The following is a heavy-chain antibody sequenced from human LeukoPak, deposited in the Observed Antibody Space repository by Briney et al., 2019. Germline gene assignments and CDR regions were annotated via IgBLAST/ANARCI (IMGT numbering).Heavy chain of an antibody. CDR2: IYNDGNT. Sequence: GGSLRLSCAASGFTVSSNYMSWVRQAPGKGLEWVSLIYNDGNTYYADSVKGRLTISRDNSKNTLYLHMNSLRAEDTAVYYCARLVSSLHFDYWGQGTLVTVSS. V-gene: IGHV3-66*04. CDR3: ARLVSSLHFDY. CDR1: GFTVSSNY. D-gene: IGHD6-6*01. J-gene: IGHJ4*02.